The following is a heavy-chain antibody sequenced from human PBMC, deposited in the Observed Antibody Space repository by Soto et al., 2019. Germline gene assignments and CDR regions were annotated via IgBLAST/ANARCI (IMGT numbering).Heavy chain of an antibody. CDR1: GGTFSSYA. D-gene: IGHD3-3*01. CDR3: TTIFGVDREAYAFDI. Sequence: GASVKVSCKASGGTFSSYAISWVRQAPGQGLEWMGGIIPIFGTANYAQKFQGRVTITADESTSTAYMELSSLRSEDTAVYYCTTIFGVDREAYAFDIWGQGTMVTVSS. J-gene: IGHJ3*02. CDR2: IIPIFGTA. V-gene: IGHV1-69*13.